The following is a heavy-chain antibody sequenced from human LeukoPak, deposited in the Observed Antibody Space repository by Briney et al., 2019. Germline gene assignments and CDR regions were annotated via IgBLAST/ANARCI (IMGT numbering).Heavy chain of an antibody. V-gene: IGHV4-34*01. J-gene: IGHJ4*02. CDR2: INHSGST. D-gene: IGHD5-12*01. Sequence: SETLSLTCAVYGGSFSGYYWGWIRQPPGKGLEWIGEINHSGSTNYNPSLKSRVTISVDTSKNQFSLKLSSVTAADTAVYYCARRVATIGYFDYWGQGTLVTVSS. CDR1: GGSFSGYY. CDR3: ARRVATIGYFDY.